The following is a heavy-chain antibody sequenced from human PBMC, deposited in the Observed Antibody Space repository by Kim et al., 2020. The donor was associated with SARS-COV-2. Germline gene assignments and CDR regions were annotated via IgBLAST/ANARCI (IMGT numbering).Heavy chain of an antibody. D-gene: IGHD6-19*01. CDR3: ARRTRRYSSGWFDWFDP. Sequence: ASVKVSCKASGYTFTSYAMHWVRQAPGQRLEWMGWINAGNGNTKYSQKFQGRVTITRDTSASTAYMELSSLRSEDTAVYYCARRTRRYSSGWFDWFDPWGQGTLVTVSS. J-gene: IGHJ5*02. V-gene: IGHV1-3*01. CDR2: INAGNGNT. CDR1: GYTFTSYA.